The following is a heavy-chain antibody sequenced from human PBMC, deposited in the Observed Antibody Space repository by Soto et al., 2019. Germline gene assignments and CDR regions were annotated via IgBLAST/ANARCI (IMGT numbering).Heavy chain of an antibody. CDR1: GFTFSNYG. CDR2: ISNDGSNK. J-gene: IGHJ4*02. Sequence: QVQLVESGGGVVQPGRSLRLSCGASGFTFSNYGMHWVRQAPGKGLEWVSFISNDGSNKNYADSVKGRFSISRDNSENTLSMQLNSLRAEDTAVYFCAKDQLPVYYYHSRRPFDSWGQGTLVTVSS. D-gene: IGHD3-22*01. V-gene: IGHV3-30*18. CDR3: AKDQLPVYYYHSRRPFDS.